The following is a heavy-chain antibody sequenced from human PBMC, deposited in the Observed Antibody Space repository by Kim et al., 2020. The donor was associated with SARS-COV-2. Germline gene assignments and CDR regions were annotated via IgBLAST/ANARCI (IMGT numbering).Heavy chain of an antibody. J-gene: IGHJ4*02. CDR2: ISYDGSNK. Sequence: GGSLRLSCAASGFTFSSYAMHWVRQAPGKGLEWVAVISYDGSNKYYADSVKGRFTISRDNSKNTLYLQMNSLRAEDTAVYYCASPVGTEGWDYWGQGTLVTVSS. CDR3: ASPVGTEGWDY. CDR1: GFTFSSYA. D-gene: IGHD1-1*01. V-gene: IGHV3-30-3*01.